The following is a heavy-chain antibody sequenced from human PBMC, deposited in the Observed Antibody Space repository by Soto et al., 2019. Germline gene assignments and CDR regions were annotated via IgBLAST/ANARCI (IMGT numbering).Heavy chain of an antibody. CDR2: IIPIFGTA. CDR3: ARSLTNYDFWSGYEYYYYYGMDV. Sequence: SVKVSCKASGGTFSSYAISWVRQAPGQGLEWMGGIIPIFGTANYAQKFQGRVTITADKSTSTAYVELSSLRSEDTAVYYCARSLTNYDFWSGYEYYYYYGMDVWGQGTTVTVSS. CDR1: GGTFSSYA. D-gene: IGHD3-3*01. J-gene: IGHJ6*02. V-gene: IGHV1-69*06.